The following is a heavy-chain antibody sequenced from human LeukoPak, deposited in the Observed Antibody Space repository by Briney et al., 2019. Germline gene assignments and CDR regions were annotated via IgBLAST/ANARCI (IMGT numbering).Heavy chain of an antibody. CDR2: IRYDGSNK. J-gene: IGHJ4*02. CDR1: GFTFSSYG. CDR3: AKDPKEFYDFWSGTPFGY. Sequence: GGSLRLSCAASGFTFSSYGMHWARQAPGKGLEWVAFIRYDGSNKYYADSVKGRFTISRDNSKNTLYLQMNSLRAEDTAVYYCAKDPKEFYDFWSGTPFGYWGQGTLVTVSS. D-gene: IGHD3-3*01. V-gene: IGHV3-30*02.